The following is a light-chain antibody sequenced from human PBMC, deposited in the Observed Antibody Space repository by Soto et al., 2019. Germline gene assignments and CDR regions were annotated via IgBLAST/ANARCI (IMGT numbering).Light chain of an antibody. CDR3: QQYNNWPPIT. J-gene: IGKJ5*01. CDR2: GAS. V-gene: IGKV3-15*01. Sequence: ETVLTQSPVTLPLSPGERATLSCMAIQSVSSNYLAWYQQRLGQAPRLLIYGASTRATGIPARFSGSGSGTEFTLTISSLQSEDFAVYYCQQYNNWPPITFGQGTRLEIK. CDR1: QSVSSN.